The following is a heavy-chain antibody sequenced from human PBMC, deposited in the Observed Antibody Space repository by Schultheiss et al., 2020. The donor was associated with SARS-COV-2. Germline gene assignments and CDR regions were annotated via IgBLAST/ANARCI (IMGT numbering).Heavy chain of an antibody. V-gene: IGHV1-69*13. CDR2: IIPNSGDT. CDR1: GGTFSSYA. Sequence: SVKVSCKASGGTFSSYAISWVRQAPGQGLEWMGGIIPNSGDTNYAQKLQGRVTITADESTSTAYMELSSLRSEDTAVYYCARDRGYGIDYWGQGTLVTVSS. J-gene: IGHJ4*02. D-gene: IGHD5-18*01. CDR3: ARDRGYGIDY.